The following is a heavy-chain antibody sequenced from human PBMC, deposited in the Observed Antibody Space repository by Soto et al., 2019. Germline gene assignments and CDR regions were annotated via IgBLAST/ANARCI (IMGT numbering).Heavy chain of an antibody. Sequence: GGSMSHSCAASEFTISSSAMGWVRQAPGKGLEWVSATSASSGYTDYADSVKGRFTISRDNAKNSLYLQMNSLRAEDTAVYYCARDLYSSSPKLHNWFDPWGQGTLVTVSS. CDR3: ARDLYSSSPKLHNWFDP. J-gene: IGHJ5*02. V-gene: IGHV3-21*01. CDR2: TSASSGYT. CDR1: EFTISSSA. D-gene: IGHD6-6*01.